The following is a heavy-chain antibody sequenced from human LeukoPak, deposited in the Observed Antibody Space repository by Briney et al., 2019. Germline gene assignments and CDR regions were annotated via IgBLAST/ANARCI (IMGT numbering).Heavy chain of an antibody. CDR2: MNPNSGNT. CDR3: ARVEYSSGYYYDWFDP. Sequence: ASVKVSCKASGYTFTSYDINWVRQATGQGLEWMGWMNPNSGNTGYAQKLQGRVTMTTDTSTSTAYMELRSLRSDDTAVYYCARVEYSSGYYYDWFDPWGQGTLVTVSS. CDR1: GYTFTSYD. V-gene: IGHV1-8*01. J-gene: IGHJ5*02. D-gene: IGHD3-22*01.